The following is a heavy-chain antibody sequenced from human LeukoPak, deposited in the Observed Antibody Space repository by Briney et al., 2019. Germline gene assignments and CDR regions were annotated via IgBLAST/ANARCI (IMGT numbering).Heavy chain of an antibody. D-gene: IGHD6-13*01. J-gene: IGHJ4*02. CDR1: GYTLTELS. Sequence: ASVKVSCKVSGYTLTELSVHWVRQAPGKGLEWMGGFDPEDGETIYAQKFQGRVTMTEDTSTDTAYMELSSLRSEDTAVYYCATDIAAAGFFDYWGQGTLVTVSS. CDR2: FDPEDGET. V-gene: IGHV1-24*01. CDR3: ATDIAAAGFFDY.